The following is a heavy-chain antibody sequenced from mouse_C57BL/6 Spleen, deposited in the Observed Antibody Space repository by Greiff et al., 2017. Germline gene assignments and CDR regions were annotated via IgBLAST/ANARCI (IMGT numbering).Heavy chain of an antibody. CDR1: GYTFTSYW. J-gene: IGHJ3*01. D-gene: IGHD2-4*01. CDR2: IDPSDSET. V-gene: IGHV1-52*01. CDR3: ARKGDDDYCFAY. Sequence: VQLQQPGAELVRPGSSVKLSCKASGYTFTSYWMHWVKQRPIQGLEWIGNIDPSDSETHYNQKFKDKATVTVDKSSSTAYMQLSSLTSEDSAVYYCARKGDDDYCFAYWGQGTLVTVSA.